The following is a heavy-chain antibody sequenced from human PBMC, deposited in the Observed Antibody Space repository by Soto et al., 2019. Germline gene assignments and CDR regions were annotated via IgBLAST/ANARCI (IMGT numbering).Heavy chain of an antibody. CDR2: IYYNGRT. V-gene: IGHV4-30-4*01. CDR1: GGSISSDDYY. Sequence: SETLSLTCTVSGGSISSDDYYWSWIRQPPGKGLEWIGYIYYNGRTDYNPSLKSRVIISLDTSKNQFSLNLNSVTAAGTAVYYCARDRRTAPYYFDSWGQGTLVTVSS. CDR3: ARDRRTAPYYFDS. J-gene: IGHJ4*02.